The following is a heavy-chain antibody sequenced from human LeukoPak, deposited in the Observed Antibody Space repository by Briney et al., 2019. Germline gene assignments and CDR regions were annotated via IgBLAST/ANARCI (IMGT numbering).Heavy chain of an antibody. Sequence: GGSLRLSCAASGFSFSSYWMTWVRQAPGKGLEWVANIKEDGSDKYYVDSVKGRFTISRDNAKNSLYLQMNSLRAEDTAVYYCARDSGWFRFESWGQGTLVTVSS. CDR3: ARDSGWFRFES. D-gene: IGHD6-13*01. J-gene: IGHJ4*02. CDR1: GFSFSSYW. V-gene: IGHV3-7*03. CDR2: IKEDGSDK.